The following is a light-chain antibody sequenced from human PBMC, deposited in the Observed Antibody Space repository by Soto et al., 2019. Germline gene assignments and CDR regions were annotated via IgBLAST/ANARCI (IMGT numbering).Light chain of an antibody. CDR2: EVS. CDR1: SSDVGDRDY. Sequence: QSALTQPASMSGSPGQSITMSCTGTSSDVGDRDYVSWYQQHPGKAPKLMIYEVSHRPSGVSNRFSGSKSGNTASLTISGLQAEDEADYYCSSYTSSSPYVFGTGTKLTVL. V-gene: IGLV2-14*01. J-gene: IGLJ1*01. CDR3: SSYTSSSPYV.